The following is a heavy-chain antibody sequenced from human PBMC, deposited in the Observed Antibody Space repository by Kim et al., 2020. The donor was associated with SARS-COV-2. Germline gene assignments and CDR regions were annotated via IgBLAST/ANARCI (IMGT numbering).Heavy chain of an antibody. J-gene: IGHJ4*02. Sequence: SETLSLTCTVSGYSISSGYYWGWIRQPPGKGLEWIGSIYHSGSTYYNPSLKSRVTISVDTSKNQFSLKLSSVTAADTAVYYCARVRRSGSYGLDYWGQGTLVTVSS. V-gene: IGHV4-38-2*02. CDR3: ARVRRSGSYGLDY. CDR1: GYSISSGYY. CDR2: IYHSGST. D-gene: IGHD3-10*01.